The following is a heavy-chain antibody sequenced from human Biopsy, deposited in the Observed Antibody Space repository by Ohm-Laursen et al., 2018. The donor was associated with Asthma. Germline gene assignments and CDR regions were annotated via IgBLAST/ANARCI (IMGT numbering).Heavy chain of an antibody. Sequence: GASVKVSCKASGDSFSNYAISWVRQAPGQGLEWMGGINPLLGSTNYAPRFQGRVTLTADESSSTVYMELSSLTSDDTAVYYCARRNQWLSLSLDFWGQGPLVTVSS. CDR3: ARRNQWLSLSLDF. CDR2: INPLLGST. D-gene: IGHD5-12*01. J-gene: IGHJ4*02. V-gene: IGHV1-69*13. CDR1: GDSFSNYA.